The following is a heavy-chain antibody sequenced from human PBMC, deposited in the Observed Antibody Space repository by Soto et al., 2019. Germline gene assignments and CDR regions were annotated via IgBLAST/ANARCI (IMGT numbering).Heavy chain of an antibody. D-gene: IGHD6-19*01. V-gene: IGHV1-46*01. J-gene: IGHJ4*02. Sequence: QVQLVQSGAEVKKPGASVKVSCKASGYTFTSYYMHWVRQAPGQGLEWMGIINPSGGSTSYAQKFQGRVTMTRDTSTSTVYMELSSLRSEDTAVYYCARDRGIAVAGRRGVFDYCGQGTLVTVYS. CDR2: INPSGGST. CDR1: GYTFTSYY. CDR3: ARDRGIAVAGRRGVFDY.